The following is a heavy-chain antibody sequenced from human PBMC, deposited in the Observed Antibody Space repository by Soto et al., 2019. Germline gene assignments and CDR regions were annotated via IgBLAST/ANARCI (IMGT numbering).Heavy chain of an antibody. CDR1: GFTFSNYA. Sequence: QVQLVESGGGVVQPGRSLRLSYAASGFTFSNYAMHWVRQAPGKGLEWVAVISYDGTNKYYADSVKGRFTISRDNSKNTLYLQMNSLRADDTAVYYCARDRDGYNSAWGQGTLVTVSS. J-gene: IGHJ5*02. CDR2: ISYDGTNK. V-gene: IGHV3-30-3*01. CDR3: ARDRDGYNSA. D-gene: IGHD5-12*01.